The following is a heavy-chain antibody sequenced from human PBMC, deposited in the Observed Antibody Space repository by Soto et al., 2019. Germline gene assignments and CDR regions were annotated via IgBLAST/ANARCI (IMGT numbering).Heavy chain of an antibody. D-gene: IGHD2-15*01. Sequence: VGSLRLSCAASGFTFTTYAIHWVRQAPGKGLEWVAVISNDGRGKYYADSVKGRFTIPRDNSKNTLYLQMNSLRSDDTAVYYCARDQCFGGGRSCYYFDFWGQGTLVTVSS. J-gene: IGHJ4*02. CDR1: GFTFTTYA. CDR2: ISNDGRGK. V-gene: IGHV3-30*04. CDR3: ARDQCFGGGRSCYYFDF.